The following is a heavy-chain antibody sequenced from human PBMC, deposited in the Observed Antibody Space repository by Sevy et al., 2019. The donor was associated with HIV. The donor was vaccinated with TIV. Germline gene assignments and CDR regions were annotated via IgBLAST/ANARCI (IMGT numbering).Heavy chain of an antibody. J-gene: IGHJ3*02. CDR2: IYRSGST. CDR3: AGLRVGYNLDLIGAFDI. V-gene: IGHV4-4*02. Sequence: SETLSLTCAVSGGSISSSNWWSWVRQPPGKGLEWIGEIYRSGSTNYNPSLKSRVTISVDKSKNQFSLKLSSVTAADTAVYYCAGLRVGYNLDLIGAFDIWGQGTMVTVSS. D-gene: IGHD5-12*01. CDR1: GGSISSSNW.